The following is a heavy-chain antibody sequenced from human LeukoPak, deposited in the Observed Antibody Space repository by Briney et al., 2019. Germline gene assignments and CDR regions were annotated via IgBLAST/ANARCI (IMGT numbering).Heavy chain of an antibody. J-gene: IGHJ4*02. D-gene: IGHD3-22*01. V-gene: IGHV3-53*01. CDR2: IYSSGST. CDR3: ARDLGYYASSAN. CDR1: RFTVNNNY. Sequence: GSLGLSCAASRFTVNNNYMSWVRQAPGKGLEWVSVIYSSGSTYYADSVKGRFTISRDISKNSLYLQMTSLRAEDTAVYYCARDLGYYASSANWGQGTLVTVSS.